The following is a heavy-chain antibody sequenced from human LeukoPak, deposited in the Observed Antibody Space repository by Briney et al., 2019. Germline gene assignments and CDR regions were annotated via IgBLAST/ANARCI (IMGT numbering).Heavy chain of an antibody. CDR3: ARGASGYSYG. D-gene: IGHD5-18*01. V-gene: IGHV3-74*01. CDR2: INSDGSST. J-gene: IGHJ4*02. CDR1: GFTFSDYY. Sequence: TGGSLRLSCAASGFTFSDYYMSWVRQAPGKGLVWVSRINSDGSSTSYADSVKGRFTISRDNAKNTLYLQMNSLRAEDTAVYYCARGASGYSYGWGQGTLVTVSS.